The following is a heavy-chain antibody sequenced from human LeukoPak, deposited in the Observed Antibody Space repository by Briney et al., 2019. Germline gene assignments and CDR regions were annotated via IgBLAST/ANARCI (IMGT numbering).Heavy chain of an antibody. Sequence: GGSLRLSCGASGFTFSTYSMNWVRQAPGKGLEWVSYISSSRNVVYYADSVKGRFTISRDNAKNSLYLQMSGLRDEDTAVYYCAKEVEVSPGPDYWGQGTLVTVSS. CDR3: AKEVEVSPGPDY. J-gene: IGHJ4*02. D-gene: IGHD2-15*01. V-gene: IGHV3-48*02. CDR1: GFTFSTYS. CDR2: ISSSRNVV.